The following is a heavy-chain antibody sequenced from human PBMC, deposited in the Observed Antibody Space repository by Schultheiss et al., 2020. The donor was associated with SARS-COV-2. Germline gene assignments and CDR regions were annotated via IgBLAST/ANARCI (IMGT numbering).Heavy chain of an antibody. Sequence: ASVKVSCKASGYTFTSYGISWVRQAPGQGLEWMAIINPSGGSTNYAQKFQGRVTMTTDTSTSTAYMELSSLRSEDTAVYYCARGSHGDSHDYWGQGTLVTVSS. CDR3: ARGSHGDSHDY. J-gene: IGHJ4*02. D-gene: IGHD4-17*01. V-gene: IGHV1-18*01. CDR2: INPSGGST. CDR1: GYTFTSYG.